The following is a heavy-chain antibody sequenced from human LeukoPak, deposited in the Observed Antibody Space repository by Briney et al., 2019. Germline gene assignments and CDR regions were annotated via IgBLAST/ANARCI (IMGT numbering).Heavy chain of an antibody. J-gene: IGHJ4*02. CDR1: GFTYSHNG. V-gene: IGHV3-30*02. CDR3: AKLQRGYSYGYEFGFDY. CDR2: IQYDGNTI. Sequence: GGSLRLSCVASGFTYSHNGMHWVRQAPGKGLEWVAFIQYDGNTIFYADSVKGRFTISRDNSKNTLYPQMNSLRAEDTAVYYCAKLQRGYSYGYEFGFDYWGQGTLVTVSS. D-gene: IGHD5-18*01.